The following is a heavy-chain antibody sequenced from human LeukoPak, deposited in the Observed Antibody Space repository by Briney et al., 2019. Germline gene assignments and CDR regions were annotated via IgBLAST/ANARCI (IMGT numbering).Heavy chain of an antibody. CDR2: IYYSGST. D-gene: IGHD3-22*01. V-gene: IGHV4-59*01. CDR1: GGSISSYY. CDR3: ARTDYYDSSRAFDI. J-gene: IGHJ3*02. Sequence: SSETLSLTCTVSGGSISSYYWSWIRQPPGKGLEWIGYIYYSGSTNYNPSLKSRVTISVDTSKNQFSLKLSSVTAADTAVYYCARTDYYDSSRAFDIWGQGTMVTVSS.